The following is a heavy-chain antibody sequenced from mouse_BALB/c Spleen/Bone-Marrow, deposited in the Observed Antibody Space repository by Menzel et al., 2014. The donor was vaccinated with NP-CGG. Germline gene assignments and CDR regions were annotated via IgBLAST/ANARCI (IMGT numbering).Heavy chain of an antibody. CDR3: VRGGYYVPSYFDS. V-gene: IGHV5-17*02. J-gene: IGHJ2*01. CDR2: ISGGTSTI. CDR1: GFTFRSFG. Sequence: EVQLVESGGGLVQPGGSRKLSCAASGFTFRSFGMHWARQAPEKGLEWVAYISGGTSTIYYADTVKGRFTISRDNPNDTLFPQMTSLRSEDTAMYYCVRGGYYVPSYFDSWGQGTTLTVSS. D-gene: IGHD2-3*01.